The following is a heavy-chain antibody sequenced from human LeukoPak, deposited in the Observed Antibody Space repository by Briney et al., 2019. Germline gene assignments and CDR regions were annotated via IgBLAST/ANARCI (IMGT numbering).Heavy chain of an antibody. D-gene: IGHD2-2*01. CDR1: GFTMSIYE. J-gene: IGHJ3*02. V-gene: IGHV3-48*03. CDR3: ARDSTSRLGGHSLDI. Sequence: PGGSLRLSCVASGFTMSIYEMTLVRQAPGKGLEWVSYISTAGNIVYYGDSVKGGFTFSRDNAKNSLSLQMNSLRADDTAVYYCARDSTSRLGGHSLDIWGQGTMVTVSS. CDR2: ISTAGNIV.